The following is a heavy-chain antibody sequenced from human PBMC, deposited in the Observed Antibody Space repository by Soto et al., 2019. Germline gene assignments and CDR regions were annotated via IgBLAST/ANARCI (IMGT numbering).Heavy chain of an antibody. CDR2: MNPNSGNT. V-gene: IGHV1-8*01. J-gene: IGHJ6*02. CDR3: ARRGYSSSWYYYYYYGMDV. D-gene: IGHD6-13*01. CDR1: GYTFTSYD. Sequence: QVQLVQSGAEVKKPGASVKVSCKASGYTFTSYDINWVRQATGQGLEWMGWMNPNSGNTGYAQKFQGRVTMTRNTSGSTAYMELSSLRSEDTAVYYCARRGYSSSWYYYYYYGMDVWGQGTTVTVSS.